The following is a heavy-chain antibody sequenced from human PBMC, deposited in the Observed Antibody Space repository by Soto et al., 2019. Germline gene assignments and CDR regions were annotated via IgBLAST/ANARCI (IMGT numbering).Heavy chain of an antibody. CDR1: GGSISTYY. J-gene: IGHJ2*01. D-gene: IGHD2-15*01. CDR3: ARHGGRYCSGGTCYIYWHFDL. Sequence: QVQLQESGPGLVKPSETLSLTCTVSGGSISTYYWSWIRQPPGKGLEWIGYIYDSGSTDYNPSLKSRVTISVDTSKNQFSLKLRSVTAADTAVYYCARHGGRYCSGGTCYIYWHFDLWGRGTLVTVSS. V-gene: IGHV4-59*08. CDR2: IYDSGST.